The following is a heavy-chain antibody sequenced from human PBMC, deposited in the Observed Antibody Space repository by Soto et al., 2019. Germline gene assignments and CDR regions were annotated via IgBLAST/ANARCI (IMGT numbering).Heavy chain of an antibody. J-gene: IGHJ4*02. Sequence: QVQLVQSGAEVEKPGASVKVSCQASGYNFNTYDINWVRQAPGQGLEWMGWVSPITGNTLYAQKFQGRVTMTRDTSASTAHMELNSLTSDDTAVYYCARGITQGFDFWGQGTPVTVSS. CDR3: ARGITQGFDF. V-gene: IGHV1-8*02. CDR1: GYNFNTYD. D-gene: IGHD1-20*01. CDR2: VSPITGNT.